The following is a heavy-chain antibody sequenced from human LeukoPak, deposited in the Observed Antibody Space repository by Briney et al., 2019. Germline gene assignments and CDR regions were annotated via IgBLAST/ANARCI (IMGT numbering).Heavy chain of an antibody. CDR3: ASGDYGDYGGDAFDI. V-gene: IGHV4-30-4*08. Sequence: SETLSLTCTVSGGSISSGDYYWRWIRQPRGKGLEWIGYIYYSGSTYYNPYLKSRVTISVDTSKNTFSLKLSSVTAADTAVYYCASGDYGDYGGDAFDIWGQGTMVTVSS. J-gene: IGHJ3*02. CDR2: IYYSGST. CDR1: GGSISSGDYY. D-gene: IGHD4-17*01.